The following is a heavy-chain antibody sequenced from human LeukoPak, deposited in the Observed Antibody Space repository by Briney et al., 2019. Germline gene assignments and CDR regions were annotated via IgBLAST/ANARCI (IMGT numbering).Heavy chain of an antibody. J-gene: IGHJ3*02. CDR3: ARDPEYSSSWYRDDAFDI. CDR1: GFTFSSYS. Sequence: PGGSLRLSCAASGFTFSSYSMNWVRQAPGKGLEWVSSISSSSSYIYYADSVKGRFTISRDNAKNSLYLQVNSLRAEDTAVYYCARDPEYSSSWYRDDAFDIWGQGTMVTVSS. D-gene: IGHD6-13*01. CDR2: ISSSSSYI. V-gene: IGHV3-21*01.